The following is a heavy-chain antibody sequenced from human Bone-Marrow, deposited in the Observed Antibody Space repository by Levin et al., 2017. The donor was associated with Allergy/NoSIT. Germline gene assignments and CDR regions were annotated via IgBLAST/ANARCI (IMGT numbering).Heavy chain of an antibody. V-gene: IGHV4-38-2*01. J-gene: IGHJ4*02. Sequence: SETLSLTCAVSGYSISSGYYWGWIRQPPGKGLEWIGSIYHSGSTYYNPSLKSRVTISVDTSKNQFSLKLSSVTAADTAVYYCARLAADDSSGYPVPPFDYWGQGTLVTVSS. CDR3: ARLAADDSSGYPVPPFDY. CDR1: GYSISSGYY. CDR2: IYHSGST. D-gene: IGHD3-22*01.